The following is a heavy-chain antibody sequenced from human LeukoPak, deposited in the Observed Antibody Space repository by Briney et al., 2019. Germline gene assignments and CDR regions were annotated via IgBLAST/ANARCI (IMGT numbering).Heavy chain of an antibody. J-gene: IGHJ6*03. CDR1: GFTFSDYY. Sequence: GGSLRLSCAASGFTFSDYYMSWIRQAPGKGLEWISYISNSGTTIHYEDSVKGRFTISRDNAKNSLFLQMNSLRAEDTALYYCARDAPIAAGYYYYMDVWGKGTTVTVSS. CDR3: ARDAPIAAGYYYYMDV. CDR2: ISNSGTTI. D-gene: IGHD6-13*01. V-gene: IGHV3-11*01.